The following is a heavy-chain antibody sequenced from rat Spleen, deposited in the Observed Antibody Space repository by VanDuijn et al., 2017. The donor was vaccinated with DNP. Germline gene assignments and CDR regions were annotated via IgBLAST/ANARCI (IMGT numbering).Heavy chain of an antibody. CDR1: GFNFNEYW. V-gene: IGHV4-2*01. J-gene: IGHJ3*01. CDR2: INEDSSSI. D-gene: IGHD1-2*01. Sequence: EVKLVESGGGPVEPGRSLKVSCVVSGFNFNEYWMGWVRQAPGKGLEWIGEINEDSSSIKYGPSLKERFTISRDNAQNILYLQMSKLRSEDTAIYYCARWFNSGYYSSYVSDWFGYWGQGTLVTVSS. CDR3: ARWFNSGYYSSYVSDWFGY.